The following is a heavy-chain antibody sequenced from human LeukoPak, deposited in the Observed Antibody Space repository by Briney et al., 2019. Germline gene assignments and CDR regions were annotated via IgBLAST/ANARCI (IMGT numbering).Heavy chain of an antibody. V-gene: IGHV4-39*07. CDR3: ARRGGLLWFGEFPFDP. Sequence: SETLSLTCTVSGGSISSSSYYWNWIRQPPGKGLEWIGEINHSGSTNYNPSLKSRVTISVDTSKNQFSLKLSSVTAADTAVYYCARRGGLLWFGEFPFDPWGQGTLVTVSS. CDR2: INHSGST. CDR1: GGSISSSSYY. J-gene: IGHJ5*02. D-gene: IGHD3-10*01.